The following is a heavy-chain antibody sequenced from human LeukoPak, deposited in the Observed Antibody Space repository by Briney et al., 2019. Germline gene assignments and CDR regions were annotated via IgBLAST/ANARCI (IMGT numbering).Heavy chain of an antibody. CDR1: GYTFTSYG. CDR2: IGAYNGNT. CDR3: ARRASSGDSDY. J-gene: IGHJ4*02. Sequence: ASVKVSCKASGYTFTSYGISWVRQAPGQGLEWMGWIGAYNGNTNYAQKLQGRVTMTTDTSTSTAYMELWSLRSDDTAVYYCARRASSGDSDYWGQGTLVTVSS. D-gene: IGHD4-17*01. V-gene: IGHV1-18*01.